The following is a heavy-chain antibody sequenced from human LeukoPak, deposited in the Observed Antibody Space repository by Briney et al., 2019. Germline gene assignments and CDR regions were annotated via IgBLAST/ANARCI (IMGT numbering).Heavy chain of an antibody. Sequence: PGGSLRLSCAASGFTFSSYGMHWVRQAPGKGLEWVAFIRYDGSNKYYADSVKGRFTISRDNAKNALYLQMNSLRPEDTALYFCTRDETGIDYWGQGTLVTVSS. V-gene: IGHV3-30*02. D-gene: IGHD1-1*01. CDR1: GFTFSSYG. CDR3: TRDETGIDY. CDR2: IRYDGSNK. J-gene: IGHJ4*02.